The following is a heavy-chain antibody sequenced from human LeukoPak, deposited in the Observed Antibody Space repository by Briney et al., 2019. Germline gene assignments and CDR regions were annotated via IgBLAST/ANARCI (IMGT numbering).Heavy chain of an antibody. V-gene: IGHV3-23*01. D-gene: IGHD6-13*01. Sequence: GGSLRLSCAASGFTFISYAISWVRQTPGKGLEWISTISGSGARTYYADSVKGRFSISRDNSKDTLYLQMNSLRAEDTAVYYCARGDKRGQPPVLGYWGQGTLVTVSS. CDR2: ISGSGART. J-gene: IGHJ4*02. CDR1: GFTFISYA. CDR3: ARGDKRGQPPVLGY.